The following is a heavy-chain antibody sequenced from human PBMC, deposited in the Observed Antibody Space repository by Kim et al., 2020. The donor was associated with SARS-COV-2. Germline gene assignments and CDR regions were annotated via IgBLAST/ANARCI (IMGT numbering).Heavy chain of an antibody. CDR3: ARQGAYYYGSGTDMDV. D-gene: IGHD3-10*01. Sequence: GESLKISCKGSGYSFTSYWISWVRQMPGKGLEWMGRIDPSDSYTNYSPSFQGHVTISADKSISTAYLQWSSLKASDTAMYYCARQGAYYYGSGTDMDVWGQGTTVTVSS. V-gene: IGHV5-10-1*01. J-gene: IGHJ6*02. CDR1: GYSFTSYW. CDR2: IDPSDSYT.